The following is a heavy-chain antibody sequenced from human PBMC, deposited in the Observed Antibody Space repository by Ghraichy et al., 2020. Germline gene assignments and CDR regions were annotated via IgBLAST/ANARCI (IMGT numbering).Heavy chain of an antibody. CDR1: GGSVSGYY. CDR3: ARGCEGDFVYHDYKGMDV. CDR2: ISHIGSA. V-gene: IGHV4-34*01. J-gene: IGHJ6*02. Sequence: SETLSLTCTVSGGSVSGYYWSWIRQPPGKGLEWIGEISHIGSANYNPSLKSRLTISVDTSENQLSLKLRSVTAADTAVYYCARGCEGDFVYHDYKGMDVWGPGTTVTVSS.